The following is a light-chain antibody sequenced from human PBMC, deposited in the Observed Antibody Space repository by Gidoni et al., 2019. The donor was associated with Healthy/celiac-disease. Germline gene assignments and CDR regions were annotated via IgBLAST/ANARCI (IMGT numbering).Light chain of an antibody. V-gene: IGLV1-40*01. Sequence: QSVLTQPPSVSGAPGQRVTISCPGSSSNIGAGYDVHWYQQLPGTAPKLPIYGNSHRPSGVPDRFSGSKSGTSASLAITGLQAEDEADYYCQSYDSSLSGWVFGGGTKLTVL. CDR1: SSNIGAGYD. CDR3: QSYDSSLSGWV. CDR2: GNS. J-gene: IGLJ3*02.